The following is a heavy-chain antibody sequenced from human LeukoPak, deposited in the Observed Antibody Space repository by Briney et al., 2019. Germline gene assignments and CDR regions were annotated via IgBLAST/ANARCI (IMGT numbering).Heavy chain of an antibody. CDR1: GGSISSYY. CDR3: AREPGYYYDSSGYLGAFDI. Sequence: SETLSLTCTVSGGSISSYYWSWIRQPPGKGLEWIGSIYYSGSTYYNPSLKSRVTISVDTSKNQFSLKLSSVTAADTAVYYCAREPGYYYDSSGYLGAFDIWGQGTMVTVSS. J-gene: IGHJ3*02. D-gene: IGHD3-22*01. V-gene: IGHV4-59*12. CDR2: IYYSGST.